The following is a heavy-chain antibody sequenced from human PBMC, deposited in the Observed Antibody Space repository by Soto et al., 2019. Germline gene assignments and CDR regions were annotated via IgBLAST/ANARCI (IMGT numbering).Heavy chain of an antibody. D-gene: IGHD3-22*01. CDR1: GGSISSYY. CDR3: ARDYYDSSGYYYDY. CDR2: IYYSGST. V-gene: IGHV4-59*01. Sequence: SETLSLTCTVSGGSISSYYWSWIRQPPGKGLEWIGYIYYSGSTNYNPSLKSRVTISVDTSKNQFSLKLSSVTAADTAVYYCARDYYDSSGYYYDYWGQGTLVTVSS. J-gene: IGHJ4*02.